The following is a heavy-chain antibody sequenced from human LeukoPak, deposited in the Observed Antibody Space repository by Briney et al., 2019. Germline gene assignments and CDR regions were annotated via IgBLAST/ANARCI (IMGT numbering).Heavy chain of an antibody. CDR2: IRYDGSNK. Sequence: GGSLRLSCAASGFTFSSSGMHWVRQAPDKGLEWVAFIRYDGSNKYYADSVKGRFTISRDNSKNTLFLQMNSLKVEDTAVYYCASGTKWELLLNYWGQGTLVTVSS. CDR3: ASGTKWELLLNY. CDR1: GFTFSSSG. V-gene: IGHV3-30*02. J-gene: IGHJ4*02. D-gene: IGHD1-26*01.